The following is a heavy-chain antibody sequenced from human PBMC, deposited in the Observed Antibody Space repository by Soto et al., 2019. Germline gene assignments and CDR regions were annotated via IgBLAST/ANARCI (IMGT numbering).Heavy chain of an antibody. J-gene: IGHJ4*02. Sequence: SETLSLTCTVSGGSISSYYWSWIRQPPGKGLEWIGYIYYSGSTNYNPSLKSRVTISVDTSKNQFSLKLSSVTAADTAVYYCARVGYFGVVIPAHFDYWGQGTLVTVSS. CDR2: IYYSGST. V-gene: IGHV4-59*01. D-gene: IGHD3-3*01. CDR3: ARVGYFGVVIPAHFDY. CDR1: GGSISSYY.